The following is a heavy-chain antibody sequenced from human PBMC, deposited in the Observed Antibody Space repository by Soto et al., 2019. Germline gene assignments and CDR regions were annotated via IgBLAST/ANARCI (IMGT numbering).Heavy chain of an antibody. J-gene: IGHJ6*02. CDR2: ISYDGSNK. Sequence: GGSLRLSCAASGFTFSSYAMHWVRQAPGKGLEWVAVISYDGSNKYYADSVKGRFTISRDNSKNTLYLQMNSLRAEDTAVYYCAREFSIAVAESAYYYYGMDVWGQGTTVXVSS. CDR1: GFTFSSYA. V-gene: IGHV3-30-3*01. D-gene: IGHD6-19*01. CDR3: AREFSIAVAESAYYYYGMDV.